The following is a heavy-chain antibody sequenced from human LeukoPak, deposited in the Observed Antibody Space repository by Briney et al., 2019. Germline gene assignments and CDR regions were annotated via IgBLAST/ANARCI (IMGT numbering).Heavy chain of an antibody. J-gene: IGHJ3*02. CDR3: ARGGDWSPSYSAFDI. CDR1: GFTFSSYE. V-gene: IGHV3-48*03. D-gene: IGHD2-21*02. Sequence: GGSLRLSCAASGFTFSSYEMNWVRQAPGKGLELVSYISSRSVTIYYADSVKGRFTISRDNAKNSLFLQMNSLRAEDTAVYYCARGGDWSPSYSAFDIWGQGTMVTVSS. CDR2: ISSRSVTI.